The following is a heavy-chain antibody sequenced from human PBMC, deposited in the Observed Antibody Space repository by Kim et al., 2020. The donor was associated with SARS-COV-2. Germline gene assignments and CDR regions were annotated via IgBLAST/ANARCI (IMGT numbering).Heavy chain of an antibody. V-gene: IGHV4-31*03. Sequence: SETLSLTCTVSGGSISSGGYYWSWIRQHPGKGLEWIGYIYYSGSTYYNPSLKSRVTISVDTSKNQFSLKLSSVTAADTAVYYCAREMAYYDSSGYYSWFDPWGQGTLVTVSS. CDR1: GGSISSGGYY. CDR3: AREMAYYDSSGYYSWFDP. D-gene: IGHD3-22*01. J-gene: IGHJ5*02. CDR2: IYYSGST.